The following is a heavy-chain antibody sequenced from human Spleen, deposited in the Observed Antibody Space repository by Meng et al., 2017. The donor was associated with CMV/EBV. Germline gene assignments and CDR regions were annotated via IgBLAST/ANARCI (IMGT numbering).Heavy chain of an antibody. V-gene: IGHV4-39*07. D-gene: IGHD4-17*01. J-gene: IGHJ2*01. Sequence: WSVGGGPISSGNFFWGLVRRPAGKGVEWNGSIDYSGNAYYNPSLKSRVIISVDTSKNHFSLRLNSVTAADTAVYFCARLHSYGDLDLWGRGTLVTVSS. CDR2: IDYSGNA. CDR3: ARLHSYGDLDL. CDR1: GGPISSGNFF.